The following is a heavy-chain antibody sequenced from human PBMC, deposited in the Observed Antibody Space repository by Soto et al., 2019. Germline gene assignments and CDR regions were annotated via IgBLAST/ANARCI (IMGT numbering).Heavy chain of an antibody. CDR2: TYYRSRWYN. CDR3: AGTTSHQWYYMDV. V-gene: IGHV6-1*01. Sequence: SQTLPLTCAISGDRVSSNIAPWNWMRLSPSRGLEWLARTYYRSRWYNDYAVSVRSRITVNPDTSKNQFSLQLTSVTPEDTAVYYCAGTTSHQWYYMDVWGKGTTVTVSS. J-gene: IGHJ6*03. D-gene: IGHD1-7*01. CDR1: GDRVSSNIAP.